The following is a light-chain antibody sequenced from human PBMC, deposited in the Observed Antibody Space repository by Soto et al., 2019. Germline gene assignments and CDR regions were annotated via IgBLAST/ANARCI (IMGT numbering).Light chain of an antibody. V-gene: IGKV1-39*01. CDR2: AAS. J-gene: IGKJ2*01. CDR3: QQRYSIPT. CDR1: QSIGIY. Sequence: DIQLTQSPSSLSVSVGDRVTISCRTSQSIGIYLNWYQQRPGQAPKLLIYAASNLQRGVPSRFSGSGSGTDFTLISSSLQAEDFATYYRQQRYSIPTFGPGTRVEIK.